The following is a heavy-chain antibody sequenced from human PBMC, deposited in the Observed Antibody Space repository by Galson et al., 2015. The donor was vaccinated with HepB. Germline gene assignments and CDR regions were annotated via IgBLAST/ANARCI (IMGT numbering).Heavy chain of an antibody. Sequence: SLRLSCAASGFTFSSYSMHWVRQAPGKGLEWLAVVSYDGSNRYYADSVKGRFTISRDNSKNTLYLQMNSLRAEDTAAYYCAIVNCRSPGCVRLNYYYYYGMDVWGQGTTVTVSS. CDR2: VSYDGSNR. CDR1: GFTFSSYS. J-gene: IGHJ6*02. V-gene: IGHV3-30*04. CDR3: AIVNCRSPGCVRLNYYYYYGMDV. D-gene: IGHD3-10*01.